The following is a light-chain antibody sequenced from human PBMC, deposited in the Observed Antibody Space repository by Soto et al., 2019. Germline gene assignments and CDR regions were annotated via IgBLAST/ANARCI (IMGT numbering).Light chain of an antibody. CDR1: QSVGSN. CDR2: GAS. Sequence: EIVMTQSPATLSVSPGEGATLSCWASQSVGSNLAWYQQKPGQAPRLLIYGASTRATGVSARFSGRGSGTEFTLSISSLQSEDLALYYCQHYNSWPTFGPGTKVEIK. J-gene: IGKJ3*01. CDR3: QHYNSWPT. V-gene: IGKV3-15*01.